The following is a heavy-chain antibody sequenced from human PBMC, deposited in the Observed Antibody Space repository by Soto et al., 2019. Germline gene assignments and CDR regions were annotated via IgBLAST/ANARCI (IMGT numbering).Heavy chain of an antibody. CDR3: AKVGDYYYYYGMDV. Sequence: EVQLLESGGGLVQPGGSLRLSCAASGFTFSSYAMSWVRQAPGKGLEWVSAISGSGGSTYYADSVKGRFTISRDNSKNTLYLQMNSLRAEDTAVHYCAKVGDYYYYYGMDVWGQGTTVTVSS. D-gene: IGHD1-26*01. CDR1: GFTFSSYA. CDR2: ISGSGGST. V-gene: IGHV3-23*01. J-gene: IGHJ6*02.